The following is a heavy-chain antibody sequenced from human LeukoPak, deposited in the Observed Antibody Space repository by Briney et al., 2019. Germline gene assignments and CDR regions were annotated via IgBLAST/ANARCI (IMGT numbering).Heavy chain of an antibody. CDR1: GYTFTSYD. V-gene: IGHV1-8*01. D-gene: IGHD3-10*01. J-gene: IGHJ4*02. Sequence: ASVKVSCKASGYTFTSYDINWVRQATGQGLEWMGWMNPNSGNTGYAQKFQGRVTMTRNTSISTAYMELSSLRSEDTAVYYCARTITMVRLNPWYFDYWGQGTLVTVSS. CDR2: MNPNSGNT. CDR3: ARTITMVRLNPWYFDY.